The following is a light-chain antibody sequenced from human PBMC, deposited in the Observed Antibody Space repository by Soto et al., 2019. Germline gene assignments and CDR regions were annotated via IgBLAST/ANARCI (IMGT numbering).Light chain of an antibody. CDR1: SSDIGTYNL. J-gene: IGLJ1*01. Sequence: QSALTQPASVSGSPGLSITISCTGTSSDIGTYNLVSWYQHYPGKAPKLMIYEGIKRPSGVSNRFSGSKSGNTAFLTISGLQAEDEADYYCCSYAGSGTDNYVFGSGTKVTVL. CDR2: EGI. V-gene: IGLV2-23*01. CDR3: CSYAGSGTDNYV.